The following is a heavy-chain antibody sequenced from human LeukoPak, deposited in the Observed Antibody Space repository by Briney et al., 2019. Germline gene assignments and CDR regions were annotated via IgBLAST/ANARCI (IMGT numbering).Heavy chain of an antibody. J-gene: IGHJ3*01. Sequence: ASVKVSCKASGYTFTSYYVHWVRQAPGQGLEWMGLINPNGGDTNYAQKFQGRVTVTRDTSTNTVYMELSSLRSDDTAVYYCARDAGYCGVTNCHPLYVFDLWGQGTMVTVST. CDR1: GYTFTSYY. D-gene: IGHD2-15*01. CDR3: ARDAGYCGVTNCHPLYVFDL. V-gene: IGHV1-46*01. CDR2: INPNGGDT.